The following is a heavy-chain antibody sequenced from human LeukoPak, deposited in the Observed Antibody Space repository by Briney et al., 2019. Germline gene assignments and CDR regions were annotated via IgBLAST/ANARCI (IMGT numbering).Heavy chain of an antibody. CDR2: IYPGDSDT. J-gene: IGHJ5*02. V-gene: IGHV5-51*01. CDR3: ARTRREVRWFDP. Sequence: HGESLKISCKGSGYSFTTYWIGWVRQMTGKGLEWMGIIYPGDSDTRYSPSFQGQVTISADKSISTAYLQWSSLKASDTAVYYCARTRREVRWFDPWGQGTLVTVSS. CDR1: GYSFTTYW.